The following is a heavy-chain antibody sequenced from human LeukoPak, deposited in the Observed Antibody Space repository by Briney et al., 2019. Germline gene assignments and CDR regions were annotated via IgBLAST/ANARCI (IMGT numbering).Heavy chain of an antibody. CDR3: ARASFNVVFGNWFDP. Sequence: PSETLSLTCTVSGGSISSSSYYWAWIRLPPGKGLEWIGTIYYTGNTFYNPSLKSRVTISVDSSKNQFSLKLSSVTAADTAVYYCARASFNVVFGNWFDPWGQGTLVTVSS. D-gene: IGHD2-8*01. V-gene: IGHV4-39*01. CDR2: IYYTGNT. CDR1: GGSISSSSYY. J-gene: IGHJ5*02.